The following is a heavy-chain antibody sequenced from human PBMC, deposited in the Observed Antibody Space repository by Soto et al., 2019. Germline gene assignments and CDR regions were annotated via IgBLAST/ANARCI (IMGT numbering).Heavy chain of an antibody. Sequence: QVQLVQSGAEVKKPGASVKVSCKTSGYIFTTYSIAWVRQAPGQGLEWMGWINTYTGKTHYAQKFQGRVSVTKDPTTGTDYMQTRILTSDATADYYSARGPQTGDFWGQGTLVTVSS. CDR1: GYIFTTYS. CDR3: ARGPQTGDF. CDR2: INTYTGKT. J-gene: IGHJ4*02. V-gene: IGHV1-18*04.